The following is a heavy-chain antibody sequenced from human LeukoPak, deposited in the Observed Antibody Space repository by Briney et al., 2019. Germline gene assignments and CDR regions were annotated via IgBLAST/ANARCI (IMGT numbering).Heavy chain of an antibody. J-gene: IGHJ4*02. Sequence: GRSLRLSRAASGFTFSSYGMHWVRQAPGKGLEWVAVIWYDGSNKYYADSVKGRFTISRDNSKNTLYLQMNSLRAEDTAVYYCAKASCSSTSCYKSPDYWGQGTLVTVSS. D-gene: IGHD2-2*02. CDR3: AKASCSSTSCYKSPDY. CDR2: IWYDGSNK. CDR1: GFTFSSYG. V-gene: IGHV3-33*06.